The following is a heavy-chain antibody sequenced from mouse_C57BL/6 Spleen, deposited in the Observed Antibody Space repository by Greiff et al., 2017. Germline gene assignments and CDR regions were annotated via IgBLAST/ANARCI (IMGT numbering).Heavy chain of an antibody. D-gene: IGHD4-1*01. J-gene: IGHJ4*01. CDR3: AREGAGNAMDY. Sequence: VQLQQSGAELVRPGASVKLSCKASGYTFTSYGISWVKQRTGQGLEWIGEIYPRSGNTDYNGKFKGKATLTADKSSSTAYMELRSLTSEDSAVYFCAREGAGNAMDYWGQGTSVTVSS. CDR1: GYTFTSYG. V-gene: IGHV1-81*01. CDR2: IYPRSGNT.